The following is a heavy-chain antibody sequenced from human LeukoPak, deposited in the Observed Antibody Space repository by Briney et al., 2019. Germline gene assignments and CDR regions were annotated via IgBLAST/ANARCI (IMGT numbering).Heavy chain of an antibody. D-gene: IGHD1-14*01. Sequence: GGSLRLSCAASGFTFSSYGMSWVRQAPGKGLEWVSAISGSGGSTYYADSVKGRFTISRDNSKNTLYLQMNSLRAEDTAVYYCAKGKLEPQDAFDIWGQGTMVTVSS. CDR3: AKGKLEPQDAFDI. J-gene: IGHJ3*02. V-gene: IGHV3-23*01. CDR2: ISGSGGST. CDR1: GFTFSSYG.